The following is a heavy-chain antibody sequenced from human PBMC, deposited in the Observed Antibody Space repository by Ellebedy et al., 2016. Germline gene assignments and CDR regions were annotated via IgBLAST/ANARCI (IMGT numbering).Heavy chain of an antibody. CDR3: ARAPEEGIVATIRGYYYGMDV. Sequence: GESLKISCAASGFTFSSYAMHWVRQAPGKGLEWVAVISYDGSNKYYADSVKGRFTISRDNSKNTLYLQMNSLRAEDTAVYYCARAPEEGIVATIRGYYYGMDVWGQGTTVTVSS. D-gene: IGHD5-12*01. CDR1: GFTFSSYA. J-gene: IGHJ6*02. V-gene: IGHV3-30-3*01. CDR2: ISYDGSNK.